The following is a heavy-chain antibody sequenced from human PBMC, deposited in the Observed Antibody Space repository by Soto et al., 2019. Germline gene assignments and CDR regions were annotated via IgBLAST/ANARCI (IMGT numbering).Heavy chain of an antibody. D-gene: IGHD3-3*01. CDR1: GFSLTTSGVG. Sequence: QITLNESGPTVVRPTETLTLTCRFSGFSLTTSGVGVGWIRQSPGKAPEWLALIYWADDKRYSASLKSRLTITKDTSKNQVGLTVSDLDPTDTATYYCAHRVLRTVFGLVTTTAIYFDFWGQGTPVAVSS. J-gene: IGHJ4*02. CDR2: IYWADDK. V-gene: IGHV2-5*02. CDR3: AHRVLRTVFGLVTTTAIYFDF.